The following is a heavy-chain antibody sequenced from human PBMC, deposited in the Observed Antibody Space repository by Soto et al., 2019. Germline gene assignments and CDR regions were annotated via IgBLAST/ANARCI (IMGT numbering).Heavy chain of an antibody. Sequence: VQLVESGGGVVQPGRSLRLSCAASGFTFSRYGMHWVRQAPGKGLEWVANIKGDGSEKRYADSVKGRLTISRDNAKNSVSLQMNSLRVEDTALYYCGRDEVRNGVGVWGPGTTVIVSS. V-gene: IGHV3-7*01. CDR1: GFTFSRYG. CDR2: IKGDGSEK. J-gene: IGHJ6*02. CDR3: GRDEVRNGVGV.